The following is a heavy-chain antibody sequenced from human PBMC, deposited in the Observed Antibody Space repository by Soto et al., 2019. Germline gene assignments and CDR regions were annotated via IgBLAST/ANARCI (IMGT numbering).Heavy chain of an antibody. CDR1: GGSISSSNYY. J-gene: IGHJ4*02. V-gene: IGHV4-39*01. D-gene: IGHD1-1*01. CDR3: ASLQVPGNFDY. CDR2: IYYDGNT. Sequence: QLQLQESGPGLVKPSETLSLTCIVSGGSISSSNYYWAWVRQPPGKGLEWIGNIYYDGNTYYHPSFRSRLTVSVDTSKNQFSLKLGSLTAADTAIYYWASLQVPGNFDYWGKGTLVTVSS.